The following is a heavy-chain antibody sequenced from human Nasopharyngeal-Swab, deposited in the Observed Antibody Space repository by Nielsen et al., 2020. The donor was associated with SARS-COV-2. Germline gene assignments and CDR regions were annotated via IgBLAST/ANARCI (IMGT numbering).Heavy chain of an antibody. D-gene: IGHD1-26*01. Sequence: WIRQPPGKGLEWVANIKQDGSGKYYVDSVKGRFTISRDNAKNSLYLQTNSLRAEDTAVYYCARDGLVGATTGFDIWGQGTMVTVSS. V-gene: IGHV3-7*01. CDR2: IKQDGSGK. CDR3: ARDGLVGATTGFDI. J-gene: IGHJ3*02.